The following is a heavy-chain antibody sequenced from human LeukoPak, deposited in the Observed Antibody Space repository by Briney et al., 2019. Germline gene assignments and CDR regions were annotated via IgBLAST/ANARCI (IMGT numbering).Heavy chain of an antibody. CDR3: ARDIEEQQLVAGAYGMDV. Sequence: GGSLRLSCAASGFTFSSYGMHWVRQAPGKGLEWVAVIWYDGSNKYYADSVKGRFTISRDNSKNTLYLQMNSLRAEDTAVYYCARDIEEQQLVAGAYGMDVWGQGTTVTVSS. CDR2: IWYDGSNK. V-gene: IGHV3-33*01. D-gene: IGHD6-13*01. CDR1: GFTFSSYG. J-gene: IGHJ6*02.